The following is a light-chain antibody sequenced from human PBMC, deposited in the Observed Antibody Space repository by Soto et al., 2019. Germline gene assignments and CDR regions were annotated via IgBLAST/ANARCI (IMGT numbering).Light chain of an antibody. J-gene: IGKJ3*01. CDR2: DAS. CDR3: PQRSNWPIT. Sequence: EIVLTQSPTTLSLSPGEGATLSCRASQSVSRFLSCFQQKPGQAPRLLIYDASNRATGIPARFSGSGSGTDFTLTISSLKPEDFAVDYCPQRSNWPITFGPGTKVDMK. CDR1: QSVSRF. V-gene: IGKV3-11*01.